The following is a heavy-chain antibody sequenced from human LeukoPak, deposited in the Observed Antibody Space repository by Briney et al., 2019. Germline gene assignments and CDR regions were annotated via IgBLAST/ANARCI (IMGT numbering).Heavy chain of an antibody. D-gene: IGHD3-16*01. V-gene: IGHV4-39*01. CDR3: ARMWMINHHWFDP. CDR2: IYYSGST. J-gene: IGHJ5*02. Sequence: SETLSLTCTVSGGSISSSSSYWGWIRQPPGKGLEWIGSIYYSGSTYYNPSLKSRVTISVDTSKNQFSLMLSSVTAADTAVYYCARMWMINHHWFDPWGQGTLVTVSS. CDR1: GGSISSSSSY.